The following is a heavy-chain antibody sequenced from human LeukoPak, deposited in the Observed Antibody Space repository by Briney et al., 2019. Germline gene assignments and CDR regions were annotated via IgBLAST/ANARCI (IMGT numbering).Heavy chain of an antibody. D-gene: IGHD6-13*01. J-gene: IGHJ4*02. CDR2: INHSGGST. Sequence: ASVKVSCKASGYTFTSYYMHWVRQAPGQGLEWMGIINHSGGSTSYAQKFQGRVTMTRDTSTSTVYMELSSLRSEDTAVYYRARAEIAAAGIVYFDYWGQGTLVTVSS. V-gene: IGHV1-46*03. CDR3: ARAEIAAAGIVYFDY. CDR1: GYTFTSYY.